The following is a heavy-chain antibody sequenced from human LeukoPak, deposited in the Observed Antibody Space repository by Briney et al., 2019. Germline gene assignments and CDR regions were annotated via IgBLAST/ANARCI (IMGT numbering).Heavy chain of an antibody. CDR2: IRGTGGDI. D-gene: IGHD4-17*01. CDR1: GFTFRDYA. V-gene: IGHV3-23*01. J-gene: IGHJ3*01. CDR3: GRDPNGDYIGAFDF. Sequence: GGSLRLSCAASGFTFRDYAMTWVRQVPEKGLEWVSSIRGTGGDINYADSVKGRFTISRDNSKNTLYLQMSSLRVEDTAVYYCGRDPNGDYIGAFDFWGQGTVVTVSS.